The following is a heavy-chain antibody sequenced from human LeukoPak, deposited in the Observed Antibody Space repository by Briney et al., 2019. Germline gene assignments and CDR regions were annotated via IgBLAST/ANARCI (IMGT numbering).Heavy chain of an antibody. D-gene: IGHD2-8*01. CDR1: GYTFTSYD. V-gene: IGHV1-8*03. J-gene: IGHJ6*03. CDR3: ARGVLYYSEGYYYYYMDV. CDR2: MNPNSGNT. Sequence: ASVKVSCKASGYTFTSYDINWVRQATGQGLEWMGWMNPNSGNTGYAQKFQGRVTITRNTSISTAYMELSSLRSEDTAVYYCARGVLYYSEGYYYYYMDVWGKGTTVTVSS.